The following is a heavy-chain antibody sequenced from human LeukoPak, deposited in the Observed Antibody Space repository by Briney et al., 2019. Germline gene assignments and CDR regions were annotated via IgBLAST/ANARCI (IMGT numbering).Heavy chain of an antibody. CDR2: IIGSGGST. Sequence: GGSLRLSCAASGFTFSSYAMSWVRQAPGKGLEWVSAIIGSGGSTYYADSVKGRFTISRDTSKTTLYLQMNSLRAEDTAVYYCARSTLPPMVRGCGNFDYWGQGTLVTFST. CDR3: ARSTLPPMVRGCGNFDY. CDR1: GFTFSSYA. V-gene: IGHV3-23*01. J-gene: IGHJ4*02. D-gene: IGHD3-10*01.